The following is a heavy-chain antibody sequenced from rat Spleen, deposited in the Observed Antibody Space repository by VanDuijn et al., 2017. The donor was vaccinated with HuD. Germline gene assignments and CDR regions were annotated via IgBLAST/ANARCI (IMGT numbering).Heavy chain of an antibody. CDR3: ARSVFDY. CDR2: ISSGGGNT. Sequence: EVQLVESGGGLVQPGRSLKLSCVASGFTFNNYWMTWIRQAPGKGLEWVASISSGGGNTYYRDSVKGRFSISRDNAKSTLYLQMDSLRSEDTATYYCARSVFDYWGQGVMVTVSS. J-gene: IGHJ2*01. V-gene: IGHV5-31*01. CDR1: GFTFNNYW.